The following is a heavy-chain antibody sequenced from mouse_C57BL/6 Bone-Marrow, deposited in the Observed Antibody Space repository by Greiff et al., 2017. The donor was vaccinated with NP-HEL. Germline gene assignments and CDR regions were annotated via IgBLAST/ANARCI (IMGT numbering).Heavy chain of an antibody. V-gene: IGHV1-74*01. CDR1: GYTFTSYW. CDR3: AIGSYYRNPWFAY. CDR2: IHPSDSDT. D-gene: IGHD2-5*01. J-gene: IGHJ3*01. Sequence: QVQLKQPGAELVKPGASVKVSCKASGYTFTSYWMHWVKQRPGQGLEWIGRIHPSDSDTNYNQKFKGKATLTVDKSSSTAYMQLSSLTSEDSAVYYCAIGSYYRNPWFAYWGQGTLVTVSA.